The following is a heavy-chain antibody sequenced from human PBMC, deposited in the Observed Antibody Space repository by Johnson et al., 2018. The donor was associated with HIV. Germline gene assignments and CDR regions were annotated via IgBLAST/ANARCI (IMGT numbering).Heavy chain of an antibody. CDR3: AIPDSSAWDSSGYYHGEAFDI. CDR2: IYSGGST. D-gene: IGHD3-22*01. Sequence: VQLVESGGGVVQPGGSLRLSCVASGFTVGTKYMSWIRQAPGKGLEWVSVIYSGGSTYYADSVKGRFTISRDNSKNTLYLQMNSLRAEDTAVYYCAIPDSSAWDSSGYYHGEAFDIWGQGTMVTVSS. J-gene: IGHJ3*02. CDR1: GFTVGTKY. V-gene: IGHV3-66*01.